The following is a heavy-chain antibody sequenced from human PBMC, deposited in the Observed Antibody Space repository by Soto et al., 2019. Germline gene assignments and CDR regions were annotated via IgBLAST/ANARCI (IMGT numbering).Heavy chain of an antibody. CDR1: GFTFSTYA. D-gene: IGHD2-2*01. CDR2: ISDSGST. Sequence: PGGFLRLSCTASGFTFSTYAMSWVRQAPGKGLEWVSTISDSGSTYYADSVKGRFTISRDNSKNTLYLEMNSLRAEDTAVYYCAKDKGGRYCSRTSCLYSFDYWGQGTLVPVSS. J-gene: IGHJ4*02. CDR3: AKDKGGRYCSRTSCLYSFDY. V-gene: IGHV3-23*01.